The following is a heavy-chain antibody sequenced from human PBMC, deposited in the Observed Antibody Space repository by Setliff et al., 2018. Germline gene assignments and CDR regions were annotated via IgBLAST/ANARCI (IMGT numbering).Heavy chain of an antibody. CDR1: GFTISNYW. J-gene: IGHJ4*02. CDR2: IRQDGTNK. D-gene: IGHD3-22*01. CDR3: AREVWNYYDKSWSGCADH. Sequence: GGSLRLSCVASGFTISNYWMTWVRQAPGKGLEWVADIRQDGTNKYYADSVKGRFTISRDNAKNSLYLQMNSLRAEDTALYYCAREVWNYYDKSWSGCADHWGQGTLVTVSS. V-gene: IGHV3-7*03.